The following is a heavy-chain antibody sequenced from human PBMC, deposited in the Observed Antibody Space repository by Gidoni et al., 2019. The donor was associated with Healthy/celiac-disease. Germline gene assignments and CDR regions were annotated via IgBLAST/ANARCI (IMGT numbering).Heavy chain of an antibody. CDR1: GYTFTSYD. CDR3: ARYCSSTSCYTNGMDV. CDR2: MNPNSGNT. D-gene: IGHD2-2*02. Sequence: QVQLVQSGAEVKKPGASVKVSCKASGYTFTSYDINWVRQATGQGLEWMGWMNPNSGNTGYAQKFQGRVTMTRNTSISTAYMELSSLRSEDTAVYYCARYCSSTSCYTNGMDVWGQGTTVTVSS. V-gene: IGHV1-8*01. J-gene: IGHJ6*02.